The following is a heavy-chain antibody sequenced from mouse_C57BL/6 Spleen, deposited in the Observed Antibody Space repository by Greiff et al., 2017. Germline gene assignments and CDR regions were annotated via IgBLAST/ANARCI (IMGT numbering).Heavy chain of an antibody. Sequence: QVQLKQSGAELVRPGASVTLSCKASGYTFTDYEMHWVKQTPVHGLEWIGAIDPETGGTAYNQKFKGKAILTADKSSSTAYMELRSLTSEDSAVYYCTRTTGDWGTGTTVTVSS. J-gene: IGHJ1*03. V-gene: IGHV1-15*01. CDR2: IDPETGGT. CDR1: GYTFTDYE. D-gene: IGHD1-1*01. CDR3: TRTTGD.